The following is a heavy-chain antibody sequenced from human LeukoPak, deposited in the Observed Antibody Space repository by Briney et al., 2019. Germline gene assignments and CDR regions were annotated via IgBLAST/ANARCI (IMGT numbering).Heavy chain of an antibody. CDR3: ATDYYDSSGYYPFDY. CDR2: MNPNSGNT. D-gene: IGHD3-22*01. J-gene: IGHJ4*02. V-gene: IGHV1-8*01. CDR1: GYTFTSYD. Sequence: GASVKVSCKASGYTFTSYDINWVRQATGQGLGWMGWMNPNSGNTGYAQKFQGRVTMTRNTSISTAYMELSSLRSEDTAVYYCATDYYDSSGYYPFDYWGQGTLVTVS.